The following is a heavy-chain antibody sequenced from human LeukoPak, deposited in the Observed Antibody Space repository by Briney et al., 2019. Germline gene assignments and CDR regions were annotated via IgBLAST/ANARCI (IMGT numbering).Heavy chain of an antibody. Sequence: PGGSLRLSCAASGFTFSSYWMSWVRQAPGKGLEWVANIKQDGSEKYYVDSVKGRFTISRDNAKNSLYLQMNSLRAEDTAVYYCARENTAMVTVDAFDIWGQGTMVTVSS. V-gene: IGHV3-7*01. D-gene: IGHD5-18*01. J-gene: IGHJ3*02. CDR3: ARENTAMVTVDAFDI. CDR2: IKQDGSEK. CDR1: GFTFSSYW.